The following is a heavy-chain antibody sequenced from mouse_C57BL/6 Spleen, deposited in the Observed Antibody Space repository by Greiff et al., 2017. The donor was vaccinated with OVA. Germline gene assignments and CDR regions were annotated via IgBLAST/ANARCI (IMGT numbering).Heavy chain of an antibody. J-gene: IGHJ4*01. Sequence: EVQLVESGGGLVQPKGSLKLSCAASGFTFNTYAMHWVRQAPGKGLEWVARIRSKSSNYATYYADSVKDRFTISRDDSQSMLYLQMNNLKTEDTAMYYCVRGGLLRSFYAMDYWGQGTSVTVSS. D-gene: IGHD1-1*01. V-gene: IGHV10-3*01. CDR2: IRSKSSNYAT. CDR1: GFTFNTYA. CDR3: VRGGLLRSFYAMDY.